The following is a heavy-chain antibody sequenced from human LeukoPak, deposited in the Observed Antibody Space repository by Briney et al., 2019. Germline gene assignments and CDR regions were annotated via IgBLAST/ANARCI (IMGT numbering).Heavy chain of an antibody. CDR1: GGSISSGSCS. V-gene: IGHV4-39*07. Sequence: PSETLSLTCTVSGGSISSGSCSWGWIRQPPGKGLEWIGNMYYRGTTYYNPSLKSRVTIAVDTSKNQFSLKLSSVTAADTAVYFCARDAGHCSSTRCYLSYWGQGTLVTVSS. D-gene: IGHD2-2*01. CDR3: ARDAGHCSSTRCYLSY. J-gene: IGHJ4*02. CDR2: MYYRGTT.